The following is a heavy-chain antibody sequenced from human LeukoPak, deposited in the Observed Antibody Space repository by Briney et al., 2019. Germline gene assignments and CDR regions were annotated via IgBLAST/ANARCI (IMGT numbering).Heavy chain of an antibody. CDR2: IYYSGST. J-gene: IGHJ4*02. CDR3: ARDRPQGLWEGFDY. V-gene: IGHV4-39*07. D-gene: IGHD5-18*01. Sequence: PSETLSLTCTVSGGSISSSSYYWGWIRQPPGKGLEWIGSIYYSGSTYYNPSLKSRVTISVDTSKNQFSLKLSSVTAADTAVYYCARDRPQGLWEGFDYWGQGTLVTVSS. CDR1: GGSISSSSYY.